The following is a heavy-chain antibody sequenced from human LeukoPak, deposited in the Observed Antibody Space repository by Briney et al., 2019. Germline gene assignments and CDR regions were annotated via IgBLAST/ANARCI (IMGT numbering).Heavy chain of an antibody. V-gene: IGHV3-66*01. CDR2: IYSGGST. CDR1: GFTVSSNY. Sequence: GGSLRLSCAASGFTVSSNYMSWVRQAPGKGLEWVSVIYSGGSTYYADSVKGRFTISRDNSKNTLYLQMNSLRAEDTAVYYCARSFRTDYGDYVGDIWGQGTMVTVSS. D-gene: IGHD4-17*01. J-gene: IGHJ3*02. CDR3: ARSFRTDYGDYVGDI.